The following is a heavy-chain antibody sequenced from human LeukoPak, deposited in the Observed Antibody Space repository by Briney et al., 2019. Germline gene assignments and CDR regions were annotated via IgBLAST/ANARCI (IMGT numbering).Heavy chain of an antibody. D-gene: IGHD3-10*02. J-gene: IGHJ6*04. CDR3: AELGITMIGGV. CDR1: GFTFSSYE. CDR2: ISSSGSTI. Sequence: GGSLRLSCEASGFTFSSYEMNWVRQAPGKGLEWVSYISSSGSTIYYADSVKGRFTISRDNAKNSLYLQMNSLRTEDTAVYYCAELGITMIGGVWGKGTTVTISS. V-gene: IGHV3-48*03.